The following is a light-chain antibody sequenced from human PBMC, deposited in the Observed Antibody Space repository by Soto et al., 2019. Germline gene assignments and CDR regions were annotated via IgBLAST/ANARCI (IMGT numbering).Light chain of an antibody. CDR3: QQFYNWPRT. V-gene: IGKV3-15*01. CDR2: GAS. Sequence: EIVITQSPGTLSVSPGERATLSCRASQSVSSNLAWYQQKPGQAPRLLIYGASTRATGIPARFSGSGSETEFTLTISILQSEDFAVYYCQQFYNWPRTFGQGTKVEIK. CDR1: QSVSSN. J-gene: IGKJ1*01.